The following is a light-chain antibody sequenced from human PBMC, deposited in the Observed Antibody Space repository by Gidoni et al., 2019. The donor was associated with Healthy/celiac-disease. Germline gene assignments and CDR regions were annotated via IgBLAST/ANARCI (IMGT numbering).Light chain of an antibody. Sequence: DIQMTQSPSSLYASVGDRVTITCRASQSISSYLHWYQQKPGKAPKLLIYAASSLQSGVPSRFSRSGSGTDFTLTISSLQPEDFATYYCQQSYSTPLFTCGPGTKVDIK. J-gene: IGKJ3*01. CDR1: QSISSY. CDR2: AAS. V-gene: IGKV1-39*01. CDR3: QQSYSTPLFT.